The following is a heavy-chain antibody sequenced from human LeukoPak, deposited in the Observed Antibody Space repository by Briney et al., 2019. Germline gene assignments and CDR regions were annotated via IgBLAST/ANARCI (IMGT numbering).Heavy chain of an antibody. Sequence: GRSLRLSCAASGFTFDDYAMHWVRQAPGKGLEWVSGISWNSGSIGYADSVKGRFTISRDNAKNSLYLQMNSPRAEDTALYYCAKDRSPPYYYYMDVWGKGTTVTVSS. CDR3: AKDRSPPYYYYMDV. V-gene: IGHV3-9*01. CDR2: ISWNSGSI. J-gene: IGHJ6*03. CDR1: GFTFDDYA.